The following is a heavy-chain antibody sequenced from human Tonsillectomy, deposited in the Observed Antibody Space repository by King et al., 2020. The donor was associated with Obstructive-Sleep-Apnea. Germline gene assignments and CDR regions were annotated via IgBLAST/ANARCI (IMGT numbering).Heavy chain of an antibody. V-gene: IGHV3-23*04. CDR3: ATGGAYHDILTGYDF. J-gene: IGHJ4*02. Sequence: VQLVESGGRLVQPGGSPRLSCAASGFTFSNYAMSWVRQAPGKGLEWISGIGFSGGSTFYADSVKGRFTISRDNSKSTLYLQMNSLTVEDTAVYYCATGGAYHDILTGYDFWGQGTLVTVSS. CDR1: GFTFSNYA. CDR2: IGFSGGST. D-gene: IGHD3-9*01.